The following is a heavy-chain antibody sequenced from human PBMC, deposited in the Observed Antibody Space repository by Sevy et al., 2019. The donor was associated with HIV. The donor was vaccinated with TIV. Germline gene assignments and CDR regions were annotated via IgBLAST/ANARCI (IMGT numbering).Heavy chain of an antibody. CDR2: ISSSSSYI. CDR1: GFTFSSYS. CDR3: ARGTYYYDSSGYYKMKNFDY. J-gene: IGHJ4*02. V-gene: IGHV3-21*01. Sequence: GGSLRLSCAASGFTFSSYSMNWVRQAPGKGLEWVSSISSSSSYIYYADSVKGRFTISRDNAKNSLYLQMNSLRAEDMAVYYCARGTYYYDSSGYYKMKNFDYWGQGTLVTVSS. D-gene: IGHD3-22*01.